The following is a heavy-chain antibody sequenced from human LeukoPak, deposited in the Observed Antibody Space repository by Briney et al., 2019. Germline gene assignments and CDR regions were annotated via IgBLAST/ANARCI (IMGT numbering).Heavy chain of an antibody. V-gene: IGHV4-39*01. J-gene: IGHJ4*02. CDR1: GGSISSSYF. D-gene: IGHD6-19*01. CDR2: IYYSGST. Sequence: SETLSLTCTVSGGSISSSYFWGWIRQPPAKGLEWIGSIYYSGSTYYNPSLKSRVTILVDTSKNQFSLKLSSVTAADTAVYYCARLYSSGWYEVDYWGQGTLVTVSS. CDR3: ARLYSSGWYEVDY.